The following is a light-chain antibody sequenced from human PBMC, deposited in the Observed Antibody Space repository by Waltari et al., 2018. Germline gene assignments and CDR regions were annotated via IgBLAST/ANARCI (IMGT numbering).Light chain of an antibody. CDR3: QQYSSYPTWT. V-gene: IGKV1-5*03. Sequence: DIQMTKSPSTLSASVGDRVTITCRASQSISSGLAWYQQKPGKAPKLLIYKASNLESGVPSRFSGSGSGTEFALTISSLQPDDFATYYCQQYSSYPTWTFGQGTKVEIK. CDR2: KAS. J-gene: IGKJ1*01. CDR1: QSISSG.